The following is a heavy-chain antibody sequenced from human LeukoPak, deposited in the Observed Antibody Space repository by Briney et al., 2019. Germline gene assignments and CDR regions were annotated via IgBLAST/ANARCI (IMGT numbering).Heavy chain of an antibody. J-gene: IGHJ4*02. V-gene: IGHV3-23*01. CDR1: GFTFSTYA. CDR3: AKGSNYGFGYYFDY. D-gene: IGHD3-10*01. CDR2: IIISGGGT. Sequence: GGSLRLSCAASGFTFSTYAMGWVRQAPGKELEWVSSIIISGGGTYYADSVKGRFTISRDNSKNTLYLQMNSLRAEDTAVYYCAKGSNYGFGYYFDYWGQGTLVTVSS.